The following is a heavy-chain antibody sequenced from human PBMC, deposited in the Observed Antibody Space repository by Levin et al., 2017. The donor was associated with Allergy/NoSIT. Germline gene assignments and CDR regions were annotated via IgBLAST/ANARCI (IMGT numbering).Heavy chain of an antibody. J-gene: IGHJ6*02. CDR1: GYTFTSYD. CDR2: MNPNSGNT. D-gene: IGHD6-19*01. CDR3: ASVYGGWYEYYGMDV. Sequence: ASVKVSCKASGYTFTSYDINWVRQATGQGLEWMGWMNPNSGNTGYAQKFQGRVTMTRNTSISTAYMELSSLRSEDTAVYYCASVYGGWYEYYGMDVWGQGTTVTVSS. V-gene: IGHV1-8*01.